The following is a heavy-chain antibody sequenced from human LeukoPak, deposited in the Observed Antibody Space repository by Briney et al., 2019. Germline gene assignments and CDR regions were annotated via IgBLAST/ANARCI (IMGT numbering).Heavy chain of an antibody. D-gene: IGHD3-16*01. J-gene: IGHJ4*02. CDR2: ISAYSGNT. V-gene: IGHV1-18*01. Sequence: GASVKVSCKASGYTFTSYGISWVRQAPGQGLEWMGLISAYSGNTNFAQKLQGRVTMTTDTSTGTAYMELRSLRSDDTAVYFCARGADTGSYGSLVYFDYWGQGTLVTVSS. CDR1: GYTFTSYG. CDR3: ARGADTGSYGSLVYFDY.